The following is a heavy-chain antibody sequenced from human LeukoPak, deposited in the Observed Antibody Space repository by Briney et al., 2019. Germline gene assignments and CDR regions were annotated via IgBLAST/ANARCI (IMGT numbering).Heavy chain of an antibody. D-gene: IGHD3-3*01. CDR2: IYYSGST. J-gene: IGHJ6*03. CDR3: ARGKRFLEWEYYYYYYMDV. V-gene: IGHV4-61*01. Sequence: SETLSLTCTVSGGSVSSGSYYWSWIRQPPGKGLEWIGYIYYSGSTNYNPSLKSRVTISVDTSKNQFSLKLSSVTAADTAVYYCARGKRFLEWEYYYYYYMDVWGKGTTVTVSS. CDR1: GGSVSSGSYY.